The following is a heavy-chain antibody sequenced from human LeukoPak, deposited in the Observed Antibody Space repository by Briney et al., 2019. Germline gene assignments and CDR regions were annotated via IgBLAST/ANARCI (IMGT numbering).Heavy chain of an antibody. Sequence: GESLKISCKGSGYIFTNYWIGWVRQMPGKGLEWMGIIYPGDSDTRYSPSFQGQVTISADKSISTASLQWSSLKASDTAMYYCARTYKAAGTSYYYYMDVWGKGTTVTVSS. CDR1: GYIFTNYW. CDR2: IYPGDSDT. CDR3: ARTYKAAGTSYYYYMDV. D-gene: IGHD6-13*01. J-gene: IGHJ6*03. V-gene: IGHV5-51*01.